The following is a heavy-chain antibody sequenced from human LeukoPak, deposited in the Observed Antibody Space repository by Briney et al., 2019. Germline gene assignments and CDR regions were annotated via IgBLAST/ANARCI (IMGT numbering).Heavy chain of an antibody. CDR3: ARAPYYYDSSGYWY. J-gene: IGHJ4*02. V-gene: IGHV1-18*01. CDR2: ISAYNGNT. CDR1: GYTFTSYG. Sequence: ASVKVSCKASGYTFTSYGISWVRQAPGQGLEWMGWISAYNGNTNYAQKLQGRVTMTTDTSTSTAYLELRSLRSDDTAVYYCARAPYYYDSSGYWYWGQGPLVTVSS. D-gene: IGHD3-22*01.